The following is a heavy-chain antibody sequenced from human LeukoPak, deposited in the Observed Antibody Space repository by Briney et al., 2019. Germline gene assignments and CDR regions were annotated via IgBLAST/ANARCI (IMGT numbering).Heavy chain of an antibody. J-gene: IGHJ3*02. Sequence: GGSLRLSRAASGFRFSYHDMHWVRQAPGKGLEFVSSIGAAGAHTFYADSVMGRFTISRDNFQSTMYLQMDGLRPEDSAVYYCARELGGTKTGGFDIWGQGTVVTVSS. V-gene: IGHV3-64*02. CDR3: ARELGGTKTGGFDI. CDR2: IGAAGAHT. CDR1: GFRFSYHD. D-gene: IGHD1-14*01.